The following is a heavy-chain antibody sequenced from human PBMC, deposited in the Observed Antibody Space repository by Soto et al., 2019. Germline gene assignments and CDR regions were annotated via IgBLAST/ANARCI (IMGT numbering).Heavy chain of an antibody. D-gene: IGHD5-18*01. J-gene: IGHJ6*02. V-gene: IGHV5-10-1*01. Sequence: GESLKISCKGSGYSFTSYWISWVRQMPGKGLEWMGRIDPSDSYTNYSPSFQGHVTISADKSISTAYLQWSSLKASDTAMYYCARPGYSYGYDYYGMDVWGQGTTVTVS. CDR2: IDPSDSYT. CDR1: GYSFTSYW. CDR3: ARPGYSYGYDYYGMDV.